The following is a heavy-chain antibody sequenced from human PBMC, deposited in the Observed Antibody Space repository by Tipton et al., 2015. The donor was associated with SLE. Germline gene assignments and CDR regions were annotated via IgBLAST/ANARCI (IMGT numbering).Heavy chain of an antibody. CDR1: GGSFNDYY. V-gene: IGHV4-34*01. J-gene: IGHJ1*01. D-gene: IGHD2-15*01. CDR3: ASLSGGSEYFPH. Sequence: LRLSCAVYGGSFNDYYWSWIRQPPGKGLEWIGEVTQSGATNYNPSLKSRVTISVDTSQTQFSLKLTSVTAADTAVYYCASLSGGSEYFPHWGQGTLVAVSS. CDR2: VTQSGAT.